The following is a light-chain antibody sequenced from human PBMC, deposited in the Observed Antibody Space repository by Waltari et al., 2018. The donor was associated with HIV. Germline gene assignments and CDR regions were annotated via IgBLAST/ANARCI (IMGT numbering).Light chain of an antibody. CDR1: RSNIGKNF. V-gene: IGLV1-47*01. J-gene: IGLJ3*02. Sequence: QSVLTQPPSASGTPGQRVTISCSGSRSNIGKNFIYWYQQFPGTAPKLLIYRNYQRPSGVPDRFSGSKSGTSASLAISGLRSEDEADYYCATWDDSLSGWVFGGGTKLTVL. CDR2: RNY. CDR3: ATWDDSLSGWV.